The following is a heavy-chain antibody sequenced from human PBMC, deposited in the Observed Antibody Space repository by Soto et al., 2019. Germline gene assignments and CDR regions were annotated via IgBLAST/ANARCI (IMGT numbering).Heavy chain of an antibody. J-gene: IGHJ4*02. CDR3: ARGNGDSGSYYYEGPFDY. V-gene: IGHV1-69*01. D-gene: IGHD1-26*01. Sequence: QVQLVQSGAEVKKPGSSVKVSCKASGGTFSSYAISWVRQAPGQGLEWMGGIIPIFGTANYAQKFQDRVTITADESTSTAYMELSSLRSEDTAVYYCARGNGDSGSYYYEGPFDYWGQGTLVTVSS. CDR1: GGTFSSYA. CDR2: IIPIFGTA.